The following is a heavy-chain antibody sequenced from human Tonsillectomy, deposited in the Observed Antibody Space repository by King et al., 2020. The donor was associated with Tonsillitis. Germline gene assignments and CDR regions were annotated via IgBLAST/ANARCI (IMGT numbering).Heavy chain of an antibody. V-gene: IGHV3-13*01. CDR1: EFTFSSYG. J-gene: IGHJ3*02. D-gene: IGHD3-22*01. Sequence: QLVQSGGGLVQPGGSLRLSCAASEFTFSSYGMHWVRQVTGKGLEWVSAIGAGGDTYYVDSVKGRFTISRENAKSSLFLQMNSLTAGDTAVYYCARSLDTSAVKYAYDMWGQGTMVIVSS. CDR2: IGAGGDT. CDR3: ARSLDTSAVKYAYDM.